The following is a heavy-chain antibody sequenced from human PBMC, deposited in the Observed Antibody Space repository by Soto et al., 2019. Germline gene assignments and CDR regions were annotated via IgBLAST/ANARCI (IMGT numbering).Heavy chain of an antibody. J-gene: IGHJ6*03. CDR2: INHSGST. CDR3: ARGRGYCSSTSCYRVQYYYYMDV. V-gene: IGHV4-34*01. CDR1: GGSFSGYY. Sequence: SETLSLTCAVYGGSFSGYYWSWIRQPPGKGLEWIGEINHSGSTNYNPSLKSRVTISVDTSKNQFSLKLSSVTAAVTAVYYCARGRGYCSSTSCYRVQYYYYMDVWGKGTTVTVSS. D-gene: IGHD2-2*01.